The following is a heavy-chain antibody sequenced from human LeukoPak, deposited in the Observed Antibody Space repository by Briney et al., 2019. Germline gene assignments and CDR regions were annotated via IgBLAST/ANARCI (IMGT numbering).Heavy chain of an antibody. CDR3: AGSIAARGVVDY. CDR1: GGSISSYY. D-gene: IGHD6-6*01. V-gene: IGHV4-59*01. CDR2: IYYSGST. Sequence: SETLSLTCTVSGGSISSYYWSWIRQPPGKGLEWIGYIYYSGSTNYNPSLKSRVTISVDTSKSQFSLKLSSVTAADTAVYYCAGSIAARGVVDYWGQGTLVTVSS. J-gene: IGHJ4*02.